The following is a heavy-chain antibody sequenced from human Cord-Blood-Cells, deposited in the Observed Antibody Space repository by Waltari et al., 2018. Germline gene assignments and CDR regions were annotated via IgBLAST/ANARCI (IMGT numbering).Heavy chain of an antibody. CDR1: GGSISSSSYY. CDR2: IYYSGST. D-gene: IGHD6-6*01. V-gene: IGHV4-39*01. Sequence: QLQLQESGPGLVKPSETLSLTCTVPGGSISSSSYYWGWIRQPPGKGLEWIGGIYYSGSTYYNPSLKSRVTISVDTSKNQFSLKLSSVTAADTAVYYCARRSGKQLDYFDYWGQGTLVTVSS. J-gene: IGHJ4*02. CDR3: ARRSGKQLDYFDY.